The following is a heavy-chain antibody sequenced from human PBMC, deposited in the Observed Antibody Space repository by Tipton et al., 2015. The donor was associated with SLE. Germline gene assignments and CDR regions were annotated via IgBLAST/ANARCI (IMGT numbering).Heavy chain of an antibody. D-gene: IGHD6-13*01. CDR2: ISFDGSNK. CDR3: VRSIAAAGSF. Sequence: QLVQSGGGVVQPGRYLTLSCAASGFTFSSYAMHWVRQAPGKGLEWVAVISFDGSNKYYADSVKGRFTISRDNSKHTLYLQMNSLRAEDTALYYCVRSIAAAGSFWGQGTLVTVSS. J-gene: IGHJ4*02. CDR1: GFTFSSYA. V-gene: IGHV3-30*04.